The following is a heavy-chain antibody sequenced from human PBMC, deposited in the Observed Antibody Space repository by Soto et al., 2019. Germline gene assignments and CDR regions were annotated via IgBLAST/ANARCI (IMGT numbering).Heavy chain of an antibody. CDR1: GFSFSNYW. V-gene: IGHV3-74*01. CDR2: INDQGGSP. J-gene: IGHJ3*02. D-gene: IGHD3-22*01. Sequence: GGSLRLSCAASGFSFSNYWMHWIRQAPGKGLVWVSRINDQGGSPSYADSVKGRFTISRDNAKNTLYLQMNSLRAEDTAVYYCAREAGYYDSSGYYFTGDAFDIWGQGTMVTVSS. CDR3: AREAGYYDSSGYYFTGDAFDI.